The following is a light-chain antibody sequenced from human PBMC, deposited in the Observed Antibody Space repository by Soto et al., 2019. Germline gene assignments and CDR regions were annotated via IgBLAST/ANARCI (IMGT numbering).Light chain of an antibody. V-gene: IGLV2-8*01. Sequence: QSALTQPPSASGSPGQSVTISCTGTSSDVGGYNYVSWYQHHPGKAPKLMIYEVNKRPSGVSDRFSGSKSGNTASLTVSGLQAEDEADYYCSSYTSSSTRVFGGGTKLTVL. CDR2: EVN. J-gene: IGLJ3*02. CDR1: SSDVGGYNY. CDR3: SSYTSSSTRV.